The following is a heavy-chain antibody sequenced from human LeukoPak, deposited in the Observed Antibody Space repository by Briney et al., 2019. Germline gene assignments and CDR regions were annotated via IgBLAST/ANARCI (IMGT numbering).Heavy chain of an antibody. Sequence: SETLSLTCSLSGGSISSYYWTWIRRPSEKGGEWIGRTHTSGTTNHNPSLKSRVAMSVDTSNNHFSLKLSSVTAADTAVYYCARETEVPGGRSWDFWGQGTLVTVSS. J-gene: IGHJ4*02. CDR1: GGSISSYY. D-gene: IGHD6-19*01. CDR3: ARETEVPGGRSWDF. V-gene: IGHV4-4*07. CDR2: THTSGTT.